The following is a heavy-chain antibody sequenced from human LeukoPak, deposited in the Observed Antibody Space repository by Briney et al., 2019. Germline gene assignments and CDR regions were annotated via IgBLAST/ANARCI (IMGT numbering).Heavy chain of an antibody. CDR1: GFTFSSYW. CDR3: AKGGATVIDY. Sequence: GGSLRLSCAASGFTFSSYWMHWVRRAPGKGLVWVSRINSDGSSTTSADSVKGRFTISRDNAKNTLYLQMNSLRAEDTAVYYCAKGGATVIDYWGQGTLVTVSS. D-gene: IGHD4-17*01. CDR2: INSDGSST. V-gene: IGHV3-74*01. J-gene: IGHJ4*02.